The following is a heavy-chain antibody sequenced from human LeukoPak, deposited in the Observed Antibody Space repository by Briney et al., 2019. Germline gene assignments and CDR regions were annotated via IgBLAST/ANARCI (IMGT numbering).Heavy chain of an antibody. V-gene: IGHV3-15*04. Sequence: GGSLRLSCAASGFTFSSYEMNWVRQAPGTGLEWVGRIETKTGGGTTDYAAPVKGRFTVSRDDSQNTLYLQMNSLKTEDTAIYYCATERGYSGSRIFDFWGQGSLVTVSS. J-gene: IGHJ4*02. CDR3: ATERGYSGSRIFDF. CDR1: GFTFSSYE. CDR2: IETKTGGGTT. D-gene: IGHD6-13*01.